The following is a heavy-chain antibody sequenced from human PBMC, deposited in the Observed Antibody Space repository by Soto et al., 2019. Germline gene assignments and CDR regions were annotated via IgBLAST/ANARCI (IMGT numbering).Heavy chain of an antibody. V-gene: IGHV4-34*02. CDR3: ARVRRGLNRESWSYWYNGMDV. CDR2: LYHSGNT. J-gene: IGHJ6*02. CDR1: GGSFNDYY. D-gene: IGHD3-16*01. Sequence: QVQLQQWGAGLLKPSETLSLTCAVNGGSFNDYYWAWIRQPPGKGLEWIGELYHSGNTYYNPSLESRVIMSVDTSKKQFSLGLNSVTAADTAMYYCARVRRGLNRESWSYWYNGMDVWGQGTTVTVS.